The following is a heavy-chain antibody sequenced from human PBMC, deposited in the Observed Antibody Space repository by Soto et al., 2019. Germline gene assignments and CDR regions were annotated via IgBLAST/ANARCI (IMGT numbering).Heavy chain of an antibody. J-gene: IGHJ4*02. CDR3: ARTLTYYYDSSGFDY. V-gene: IGHV3-53*01. CDR2: IYSGGTT. D-gene: IGHD3-22*01. Sequence: HPGGSLRLACAASGFTVSSNYMSWVRQAPGKGLEWVSVIYSGGTTYYTDSVKGRFTISRDNSKNTLYLQMNSLRADDTAVYYCARTLTYYYDSSGFDYWGKGT. CDR1: GFTVSSNY.